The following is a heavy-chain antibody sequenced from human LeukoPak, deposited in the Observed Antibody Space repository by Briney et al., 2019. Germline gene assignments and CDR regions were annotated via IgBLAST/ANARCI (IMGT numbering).Heavy chain of an antibody. D-gene: IGHD5-18*01. Sequence: GGSLRLSCAASGFTFSSYEMTWVRQAPGKGLEWVAVISYDGSNKYYADSVKGRFTISRDNSKNTLYLQMNSLRAEDTAVYYCARELNTAMASRFDYWGQGTLVTVSS. CDR3: ARELNTAMASRFDY. V-gene: IGHV3-30*04. CDR1: GFTFSSYE. J-gene: IGHJ4*02. CDR2: ISYDGSNK.